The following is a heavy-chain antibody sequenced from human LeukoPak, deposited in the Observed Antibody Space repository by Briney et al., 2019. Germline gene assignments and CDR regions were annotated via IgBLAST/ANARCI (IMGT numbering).Heavy chain of an antibody. CDR1: GGSFSGYY. V-gene: IGHV4-34*01. D-gene: IGHD3-16*02. Sequence: SSETLSLTCAVYGGSFSGYYWSWIRQPPGKGLEWIGEINHSGSTNYNPSLKSRVTISVDTSKNQFSLKLSSVTAADTALYYCAKQGRQIPFGGVVAIAPFDIWGQGTMVTVSS. CDR2: INHSGST. J-gene: IGHJ3*02. CDR3: AKQGRQIPFGGVVAIAPFDI.